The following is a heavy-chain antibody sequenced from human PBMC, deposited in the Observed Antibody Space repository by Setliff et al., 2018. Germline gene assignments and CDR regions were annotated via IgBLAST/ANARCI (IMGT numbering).Heavy chain of an antibody. D-gene: IGHD2-21*02. CDR1: GYSISSGYI. J-gene: IGHJ4*02. CDR3: ARDLGHGGDSDY. Sequence: TSETLSLTCTVSGYSISSGYIWGWIRQPPGKGLEWVGNIGHTGSINYNPSLKSRLTISRDTSKNQVSLKLNSVTTTDTAVYYCARDLGHGGDSDYWGRGILVTVSS. CDR2: IGHTGSI. V-gene: IGHV4-38-2*02.